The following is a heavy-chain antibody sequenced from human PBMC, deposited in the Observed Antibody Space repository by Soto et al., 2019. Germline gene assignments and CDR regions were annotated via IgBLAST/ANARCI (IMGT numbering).Heavy chain of an antibody. CDR1: GGSISSYY. Sequence: SETLSLTCTVSGGSISSYYWSWIRQPPGKGLEWIGYIYYSGSTNYNPSLKSRVTISVDTSKNQFSLKLSSVTAADTAVYYCAGRITAIQFDYWGQGTLVTVSS. V-gene: IGHV4-59*01. D-gene: IGHD3-3*01. CDR2: IYYSGST. J-gene: IGHJ4*02. CDR3: AGRITAIQFDY.